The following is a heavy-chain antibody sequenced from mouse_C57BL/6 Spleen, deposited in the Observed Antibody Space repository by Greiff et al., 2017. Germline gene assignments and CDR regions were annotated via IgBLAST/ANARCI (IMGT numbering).Heavy chain of an antibody. D-gene: IGHD2-1*01. J-gene: IGHJ4*01. Sequence: EVKLMESGPELVKPGASVKISCKASGYSFTGYYMNWVKQSPEKGLEWIGEINPSTGGTTYNQKFKAKATLTVDKSSSTAYMQLKSLTSEDSAVYYCARRRSLLFPMDYWGQGTSVTVSS. CDR1: GYSFTGYY. CDR3: ARRRSLLFPMDY. CDR2: INPSTGGT. V-gene: IGHV1-42*01.